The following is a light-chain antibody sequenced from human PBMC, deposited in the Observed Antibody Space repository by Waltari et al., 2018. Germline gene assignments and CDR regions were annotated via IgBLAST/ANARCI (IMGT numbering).Light chain of an antibody. Sequence: EIVMTHSPATLSVSPGEKPILSCRDSPSVSSNLAWYQQKPGKAPRLLIYGSSTRAPSIAGRFRGSGSGTEFNLTCSRLQSEDFSVYCCQKYNNWPPTFGPGTKVDIK. V-gene: IGKV3-15*01. CDR1: PSVSSN. J-gene: IGKJ3*01. CDR3: QKYNNWPPT. CDR2: GSS.